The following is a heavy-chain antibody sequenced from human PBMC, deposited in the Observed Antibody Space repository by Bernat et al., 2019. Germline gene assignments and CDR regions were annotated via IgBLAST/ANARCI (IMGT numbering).Heavy chain of an antibody. D-gene: IGHD6-19*01. CDR3: ARISGWYWFNP. CDR1: GGSFSGYY. Sequence: QVQIEQWGAGLLKASETLSLTCEVYGGSFSGYYWSWIRQPPGKGLEWIGEINPSGNTNYNPSLKSRVTISADTTKNYLSLKMRSVTAADTAVYFCARISGWYWFNPWGQGALVTVSS. V-gene: IGHV4-34*02. J-gene: IGHJ5*02. CDR2: INPSGNT.